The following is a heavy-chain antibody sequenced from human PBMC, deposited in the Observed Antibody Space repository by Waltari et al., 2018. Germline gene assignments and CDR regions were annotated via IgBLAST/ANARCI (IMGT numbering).Heavy chain of an antibody. V-gene: IGHV4-34*02. CDR2: ISHSGYT. CDR3: ASLLLDTPPGSYYYYMDV. J-gene: IGHJ6*03. CDR1: VGTLSGFY. D-gene: IGHD3-3*01. Sequence: QVHLQQWGAGLLKPSETLSLTCGVYVGTLSGFYWSWTRQPPGKGLEWIGEISHSGYTTYNPSLKSRVTMSLDTSKSQFSLTLYSMTAADTAVYYCASLLLDTPPGSYYYYMDVWGKGTTVTVSS.